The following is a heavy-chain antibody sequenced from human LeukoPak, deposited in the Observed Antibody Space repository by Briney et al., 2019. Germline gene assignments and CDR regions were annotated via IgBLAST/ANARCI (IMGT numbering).Heavy chain of an antibody. D-gene: IGHD3-3*01. J-gene: IGHJ5*02. Sequence: GGSLRLSCAASGFTFSSYAMSWVRQAPGKGLEWVSAISGSGGSTYYADSVKGRFTISRDNSENTLYLQMNSLRAEDTAVYYCAKGVSGYPGGSFDPWGQGTLVTVSS. CDR2: ISGSGGST. V-gene: IGHV3-23*01. CDR1: GFTFSSYA. CDR3: AKGVSGYPGGSFDP.